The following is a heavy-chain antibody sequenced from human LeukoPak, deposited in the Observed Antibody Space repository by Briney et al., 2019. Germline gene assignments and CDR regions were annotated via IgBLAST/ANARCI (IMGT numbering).Heavy chain of an antibody. D-gene: IGHD4-17*01. CDR2: ISGSGGST. CDR3: AKNIYPTVTSFDY. J-gene: IGHJ4*02. CDR1: GFTFSSYA. V-gene: IGHV3-23*01. Sequence: GGSLRLSCAASGFTFSSYAMSWVRQAPGKGLEWVSAISGSGGSTYYADSVKGRFTISRDNSKNTLYLQMNSLRAEDTAVYYRAKNIYPTVTSFDYWGLGTLVTVSS.